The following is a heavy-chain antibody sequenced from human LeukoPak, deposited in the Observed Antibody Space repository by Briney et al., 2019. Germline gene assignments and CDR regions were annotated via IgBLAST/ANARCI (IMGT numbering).Heavy chain of an antibody. D-gene: IGHD6-19*01. CDR3: ARTRLVYYYYYGMDV. Sequence: SSETLSLTCAVYGGSFSGYYWSWIRQPPGKGPEWIGEINHSGSTNYNPSLKSRVTISVDTSKNQFSLKLSSVTAADTAVYYCARTRLVYYYYYGMDVWGQGTTVTVSS. CDR1: GGSFSGYY. CDR2: INHSGST. V-gene: IGHV4-34*01. J-gene: IGHJ6*02.